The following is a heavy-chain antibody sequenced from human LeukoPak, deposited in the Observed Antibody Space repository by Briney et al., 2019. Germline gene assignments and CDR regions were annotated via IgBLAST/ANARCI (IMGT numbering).Heavy chain of an antibody. Sequence: PSETLSLTCTVSGGSIRSYFWGWVRQTAGKGLEWIGRIYTTGATFYNPSLKTRLTMSIDTSKNQFSLRLTSVVAADTAVYYCARQGYTASYYFLDYWSQGTLVTVSS. CDR2: IYTTGAT. CDR3: ARQGYTASYYFLDY. V-gene: IGHV4-4*07. CDR1: GGSIRSYF. D-gene: IGHD1-26*01. J-gene: IGHJ4*02.